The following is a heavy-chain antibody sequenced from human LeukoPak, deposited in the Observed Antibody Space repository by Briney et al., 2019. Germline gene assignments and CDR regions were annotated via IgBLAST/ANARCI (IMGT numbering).Heavy chain of an antibody. V-gene: IGHV4-34*01. J-gene: IGHJ4*02. CDR2: IYHSGST. CDR3: ARVEYSSSFY. D-gene: IGHD6-6*01. CDR1: GGSFSGYY. Sequence: PSETLSLTCAVYGGSFSGYYWSWIRQPPGKGLEWIGSIYHSGSTYYNPSLKSRVTISVDTSKNQFSLKLSSVTAADTAVYYCARVEYSSSFYWGQGTLVTVSS.